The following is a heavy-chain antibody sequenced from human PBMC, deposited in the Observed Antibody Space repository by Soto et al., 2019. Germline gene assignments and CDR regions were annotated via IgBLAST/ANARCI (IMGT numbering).Heavy chain of an antibody. CDR1: GGSISSGGYS. CDR2: IYHSGST. J-gene: IGHJ4*02. Sequence: SETLSLTCAVSGGSISSGGYSWSWIRQPPGKGLEWIGYIYHSGSTYYNPSLKSRVTISVDRSKNQFSLKLSSVTAADTAVYYRARAVYSYGLYYFDYWGQGTLVTVSS. V-gene: IGHV4-30-2*01. D-gene: IGHD5-18*01. CDR3: ARAVYSYGLYYFDY.